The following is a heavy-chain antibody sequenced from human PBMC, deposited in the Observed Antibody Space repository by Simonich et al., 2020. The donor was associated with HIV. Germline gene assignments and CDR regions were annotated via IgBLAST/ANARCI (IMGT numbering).Heavy chain of an antibody. Sequence: QVQLVQSGAEVKKPGSSVRVSCKASGGSFTSYAISWVRQAPGQGLGWLAGTTPVFGIANNEQTVQGGVTITADKSTSTAYMELRSLRSDDTAMYYCARAGSITMVRGAEGYYGLDVWGQGTTVTVSS. D-gene: IGHD3-10*01. CDR2: TTPVFGIA. J-gene: IGHJ6*02. CDR3: ARAGSITMVRGAEGYYGLDV. V-gene: IGHV1-69*10. CDR1: GGSFTSYA.